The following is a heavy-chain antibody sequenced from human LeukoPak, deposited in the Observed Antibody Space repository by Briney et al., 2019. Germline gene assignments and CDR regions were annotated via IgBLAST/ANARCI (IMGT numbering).Heavy chain of an antibody. D-gene: IGHD3-3*01. CDR1: GGSISSSSYY. CDR3: AVAPFWSGYSRENDAFDI. V-gene: IGHV4-39*07. CDR2: IYYSGST. Sequence: SETLSLTCTVSGGSISSSSYYWGWIRQPPGKGLEWIGSIYYSGSTYYNPSLKSRVTISVDTSKNQFSLKLSSVTAADTAVYYCAVAPFWSGYSRENDAFDIWGQGTMVTVSS. J-gene: IGHJ3*02.